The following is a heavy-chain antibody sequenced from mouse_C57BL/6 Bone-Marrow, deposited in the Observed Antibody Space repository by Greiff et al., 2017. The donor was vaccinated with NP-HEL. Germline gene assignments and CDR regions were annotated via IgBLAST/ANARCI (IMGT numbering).Heavy chain of an antibody. CDR2: IDPEAGDT. CDR3: TSPTVVPFAY. J-gene: IGHJ3*01. CDR1: GFNIKDYY. V-gene: IGHV14-1*01. D-gene: IGHD1-1*01. Sequence: VQLQQSGAELVRPGASVKLSCTASGFNIKDYYMHWVKQRPEQGLEWIGRIDPEAGDTESAPKFQGKATMTADTSSNTAYLQLSRLTSVDTAVYYCTSPTVVPFAYWGQGTLVTVSA.